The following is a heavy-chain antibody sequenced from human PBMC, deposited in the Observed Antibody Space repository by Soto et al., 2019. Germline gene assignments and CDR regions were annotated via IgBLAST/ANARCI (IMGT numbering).Heavy chain of an antibody. V-gene: IGHV4-59*11. Sequence: QVQLQESGPGLVKPSETLSLTCTVSGGSISNHYWSWIRQPPGKGLEWIGYIYYNGNTNYNPSLKSRVNMSVDTSKNQISLRSSSVTAADTAVYYCARANWYSEYWGQGTLVTVSS. CDR2: IYYNGNT. J-gene: IGHJ4*02. CDR1: GGSISNHY. CDR3: ARANWYSEY. D-gene: IGHD7-27*01.